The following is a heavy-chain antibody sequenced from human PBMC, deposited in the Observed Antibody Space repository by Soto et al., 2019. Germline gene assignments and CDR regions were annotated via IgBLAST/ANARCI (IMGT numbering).Heavy chain of an antibody. CDR3: ARARPFYDY. V-gene: IGHV3-74*01. Sequence: SLRLSCAASGFSFSSYWMQWVRQVPGKGLMCVSRINGDGRSTAHADFVKGRFTISRDNAKNTVYLQMNSLRAEDTAVYFCARARPFYDYWGQGVQVTVSS. J-gene: IGHJ4*02. CDR2: INGDGRST. CDR1: GFSFSSYW.